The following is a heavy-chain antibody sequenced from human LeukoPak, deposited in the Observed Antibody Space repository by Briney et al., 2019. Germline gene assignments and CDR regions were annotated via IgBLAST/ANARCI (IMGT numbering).Heavy chain of an antibody. Sequence: SETLSLTCTVSGGSISSYYWSWIRQPAGKGLEWIGRIYTSGSTNYNPSLKSRVTMSVDTSKNQFSLRLSSVTAADTAVYYCARGEGTVVPAVKGVYMDVWGKGTTVTVSS. CDR3: ARGEGTVVPAVKGVYMDV. CDR1: GGSISSYY. CDR2: IYTSGST. J-gene: IGHJ6*03. V-gene: IGHV4-4*07. D-gene: IGHD2-2*01.